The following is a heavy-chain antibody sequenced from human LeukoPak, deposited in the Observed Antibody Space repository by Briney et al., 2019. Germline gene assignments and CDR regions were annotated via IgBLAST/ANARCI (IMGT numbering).Heavy chain of an antibody. CDR2: ISSDGSTT. Sequence: PGGSLRLSCVASGFSFSTYWMHWVRQAPGKGLVWVSRISSDGSTTNYADSVKGRFTISRDNAKNTLYLQMNSLRAEDTAVYYCAKVDGYNLPSSWFDPWGQGTLVTVSS. CDR3: AKVDGYNLPSSWFDP. D-gene: IGHD5-24*01. V-gene: IGHV3-74*01. J-gene: IGHJ5*02. CDR1: GFSFSTYW.